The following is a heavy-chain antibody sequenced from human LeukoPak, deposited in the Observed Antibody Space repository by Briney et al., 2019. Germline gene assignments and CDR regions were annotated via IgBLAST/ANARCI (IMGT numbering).Heavy chain of an antibody. CDR3: AREVAVAGTEYYFDY. CDR1: GGSISSSNW. V-gene: IGHV4-4*02. J-gene: IGHJ4*02. D-gene: IGHD6-19*01. Sequence: SGTLSLTCAVSGGSISSSNWWSWVRQHPGKGLEWIGYIYYSGSTYYNPSLKSRVTISVDTSKNQFSLKLSSVTAADTAVYYCAREVAVAGTEYYFDYWGQGTLVTVSS. CDR2: IYYSGST.